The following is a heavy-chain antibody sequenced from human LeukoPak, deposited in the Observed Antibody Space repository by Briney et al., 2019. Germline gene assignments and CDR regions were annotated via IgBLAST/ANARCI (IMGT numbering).Heavy chain of an antibody. V-gene: IGHV3-30*18. J-gene: IGHJ6*04. CDR2: ISYDGSNK. D-gene: IGHD2-2*01. CDR3: AKEGLYCSSTSCPPVAYYYYGMDV. Sequence: GGSLRLSCAASGFTFSSYGMHWVRQAPGKGLEWVAVISYDGSNKYYADSVKGRFTISRDNSNNTLYLQVNSLRAEDTAVYYCAKEGLYCSSTSCPPVAYYYYGMDVWGKGTTVTVSS. CDR1: GFTFSSYG.